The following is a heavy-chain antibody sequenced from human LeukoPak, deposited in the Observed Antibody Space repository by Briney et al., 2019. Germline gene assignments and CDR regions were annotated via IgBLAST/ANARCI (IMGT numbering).Heavy chain of an antibody. CDR2: ISAYNGNT. J-gene: IGHJ6*02. CDR3: AREGWRDYYYYGMDV. CDR1: GYTFTSYG. D-gene: IGHD2-15*01. Sequence: ASVKVSCKASGYTFTSYGISWVRQAPGQGLEWMGWISAYNGNTNYAQKLQGRVTMTTDTSTSTAYIELRSLRSDDTAVYYCAREGWRDYYYYGMDVWGQGTTVTVSS. V-gene: IGHV1-18*01.